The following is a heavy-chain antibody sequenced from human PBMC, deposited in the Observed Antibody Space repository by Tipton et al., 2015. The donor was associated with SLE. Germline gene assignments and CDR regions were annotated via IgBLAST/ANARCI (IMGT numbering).Heavy chain of an antibody. D-gene: IGHD2-8*01. J-gene: IGHJ4*02. CDR2: IYYSGST. V-gene: IGHV4-39*01. CDR1: GGSISSHY. CDR3: ARRENGQGYFDY. Sequence: TLSLTCTVSGGSISSHYWGWIRQPPGKGLEWIGSIYYSGSTYYNKSLKSRVTISVDTSKNQFSLKLNSVTAADTAVYYCARRENGQGYFDYWGQGTLVTVSS.